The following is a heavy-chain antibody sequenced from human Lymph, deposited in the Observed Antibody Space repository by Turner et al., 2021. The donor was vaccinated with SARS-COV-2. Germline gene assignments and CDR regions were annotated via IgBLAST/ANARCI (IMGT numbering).Heavy chain of an antibody. CDR2: FDLEDGET. D-gene: IGHD6-19*01. J-gene: IGHJ4*02. V-gene: IGHV1-24*01. Sequence: QDQLVQSGAEVKKPGASVKVSCKVSGSTLTELSMHWVRQAPGKGLEWMGGFDLEDGETIYAQKFQGRVTMTEDTSTDTPYMELSSLRSEDTAVYYCAIGSSKPQWLDLFWYWGQGTLVTVSS. CDR1: GSTLTELS. CDR3: AIGSSKPQWLDLFWY.